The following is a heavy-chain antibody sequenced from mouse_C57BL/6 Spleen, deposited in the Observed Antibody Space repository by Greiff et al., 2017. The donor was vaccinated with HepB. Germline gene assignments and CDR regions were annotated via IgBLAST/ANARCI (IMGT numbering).Heavy chain of an antibody. CDR1: GYAFTNYL. Sequence: VQVVESGAELVRPGTSVKVSCKASGYAFTNYLIEWVKQRPGQGLEWIGVINPGSGGTNYNEKFKGKATLTADKSSSTAYMQLSSLTSEDSAVYFCARRDYSNMFAYWGQGTLVTVSA. CDR2: INPGSGGT. V-gene: IGHV1-54*01. D-gene: IGHD2-5*01. CDR3: ARRDYSNMFAY. J-gene: IGHJ3*01.